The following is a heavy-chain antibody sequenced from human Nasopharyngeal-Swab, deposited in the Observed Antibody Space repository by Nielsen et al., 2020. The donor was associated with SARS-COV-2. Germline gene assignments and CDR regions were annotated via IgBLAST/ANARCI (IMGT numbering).Heavy chain of an antibody. Sequence: GESLKISCAASGFTFSSYGMHWVRQAPGKGLEWVAVIWYDGSNKYYADPVKGRFTISRDNSKNTLYLQMNSLRAEDTAVYYCARDWRRVRMGSVDYGMDVWGQGTTVTVSS. CDR1: GFTFSSYG. V-gene: IGHV3-33*01. D-gene: IGHD2-15*01. J-gene: IGHJ6*02. CDR3: ARDWRRVRMGSVDYGMDV. CDR2: IWYDGSNK.